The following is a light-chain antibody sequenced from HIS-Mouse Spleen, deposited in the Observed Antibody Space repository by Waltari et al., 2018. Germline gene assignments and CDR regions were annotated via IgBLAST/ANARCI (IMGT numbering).Light chain of an antibody. Sequence: SYVLTQPPSVSVAPGKTARITCGGNNIGSKSVHWYQQKPGQAPVLVVYDDSDRPSGCAERFSGSNAGNTATLTISRVEAGDEADYYCQVWDSSSDHVVFGGGTKLTVL. CDR3: QVWDSSSDHVV. V-gene: IGLV3-21*03. J-gene: IGLJ2*01. CDR2: DDS. CDR1: NIGSKS.